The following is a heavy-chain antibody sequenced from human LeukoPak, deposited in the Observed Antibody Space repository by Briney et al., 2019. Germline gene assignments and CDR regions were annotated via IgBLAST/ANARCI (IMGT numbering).Heavy chain of an antibody. D-gene: IGHD5-18*01. CDR1: GGSISSYY. J-gene: IGHJ4*02. CDR2: IYTSGST. Sequence: SETLSLTCTVSGGSISSYYWSWIRQPPGKGLEWIGYIYTSGSTNYTPSLKSRVTISVDTSKNQFSLKLSSVTAADTAVYYCARHVRERGYSYGYDYWGQGTLVTVSS. V-gene: IGHV4-4*09. CDR3: ARHVRERGYSYGYDY.